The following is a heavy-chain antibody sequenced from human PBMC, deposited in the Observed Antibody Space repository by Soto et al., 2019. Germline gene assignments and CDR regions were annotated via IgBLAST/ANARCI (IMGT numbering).Heavy chain of an antibody. CDR2: IYYSGST. CDR1: GGSISSSSYY. V-gene: IGHV4-39*01. Sequence: PSETLSLTCTVSGGSISSSSYYWGWIRQPPGKGLEWIGSIYYSGSTYYNPSLKSRVTISVDTSKNQFSLKLSSVTAADTAVYYCARRADHQIDNWNDRGAFDIWGQGTMVTVSS. J-gene: IGHJ3*02. D-gene: IGHD1-20*01. CDR3: ARRADHQIDNWNDRGAFDI.